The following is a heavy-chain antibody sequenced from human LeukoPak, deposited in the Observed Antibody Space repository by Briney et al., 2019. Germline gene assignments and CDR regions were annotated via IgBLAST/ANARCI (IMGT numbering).Heavy chain of an antibody. CDR3: ARDWRRTTVFDY. V-gene: IGHV4-38-2*02. CDR2: IYHSGST. J-gene: IGHJ4*02. CDR1: GYSISSGYY. Sequence: SETLSLACTVSGYSISSGYYWGWIRQPPGKGLEWIGSIYHSGSTYYNPSLKSRVTISVDTSKNQFSLKLSSVTAADTAVYYCARDWRRTTVFDYWGQGTLVTVSS. D-gene: IGHD4-17*01.